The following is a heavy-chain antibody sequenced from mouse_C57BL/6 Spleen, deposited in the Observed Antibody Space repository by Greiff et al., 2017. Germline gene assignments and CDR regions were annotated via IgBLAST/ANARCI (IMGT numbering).Heavy chain of an antibody. Sequence: QVQLQQSGAELVKPGASVKLSCKASGYTFTSYWMHWVKQRPGQGLEWIGKIHPNSGSTNYNEKFKSKATLTVDKSSSTAYMQLSSLTSEDSAVYYCAREVYGSSSPLCYWGQGTTLTVSS. V-gene: IGHV1-64*01. CDR3: AREVYGSSSPLCY. D-gene: IGHD1-1*01. J-gene: IGHJ2*01. CDR1: GYTFTSYW. CDR2: IHPNSGST.